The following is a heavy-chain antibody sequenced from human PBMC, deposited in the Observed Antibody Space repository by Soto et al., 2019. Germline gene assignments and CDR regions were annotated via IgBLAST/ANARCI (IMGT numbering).Heavy chain of an antibody. CDR1: GYTFTSYG. CDR2: ISAYNGNT. V-gene: IGHV1-18*01. CDR3: ARDPTGYYDSSGYLD. D-gene: IGHD3-22*01. J-gene: IGHJ4*02. Sequence: ASVKVSCKASGYTFTSYGISWVRQAPGQGLEWMGWISAYNGNTNYAQKLQGRVTMTTDTSTSTAYMELRSLRAEDTAVYYCARDPTGYYDSSGYLDWGQGTLVTVSS.